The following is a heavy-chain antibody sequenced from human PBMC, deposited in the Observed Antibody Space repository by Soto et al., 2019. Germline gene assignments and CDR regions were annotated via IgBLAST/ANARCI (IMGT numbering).Heavy chain of an antibody. Sequence: GASVKVSCKASGYTFTSYDINWVRQATGQGLEWMGWMNPNSGNTGYAQKFRGRVTMTTDTSTNTAYMELRSLSSDDTAVYYCATRSPAFDDWGQGTLVTVSS. V-gene: IGHV1-8*01. J-gene: IGHJ4*02. CDR3: ATRSPAFDD. CDR1: GYTFTSYD. CDR2: MNPNSGNT.